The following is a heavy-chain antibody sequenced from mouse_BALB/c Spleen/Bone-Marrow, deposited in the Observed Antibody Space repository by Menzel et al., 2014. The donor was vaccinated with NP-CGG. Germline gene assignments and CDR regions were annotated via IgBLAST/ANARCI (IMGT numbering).Heavy chain of an antibody. J-gene: IGHJ1*01. V-gene: IGHV1-77*01. CDR3: ARERSDGYGYVEA. D-gene: IGHD2-3*01. CDR1: GYTFTDYV. CDR2: IYPGSGST. Sequence: VPLVQAGAGLVKSGGSVKMTCKASGYTFTDYVISWVKQRTGQGLEWIGEIYPGSGSTYYNEKFKGKATLTADKSSNTAYMQHSSLTSVYSAVYFCARERSDGYGYVEAWGAASTVSVS.